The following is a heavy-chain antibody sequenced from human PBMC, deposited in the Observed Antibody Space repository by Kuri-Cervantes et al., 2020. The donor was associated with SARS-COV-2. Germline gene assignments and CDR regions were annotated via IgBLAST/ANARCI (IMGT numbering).Heavy chain of an antibody. Sequence: ASVKVSCKASGYTFTSYDINWVRQATGQGLEWMGWMNPNSGNTGYAQKFQGRVTMTRNTSISTAYMELSSLRSEDTAVYYCAKVGLELSPPGHYYGMDVWGQGTTVTVSS. V-gene: IGHV1-8*01. CDR2: MNPNSGNT. CDR3: AKVGLELSPPGHYYGMDV. CDR1: GYTFTSYD. D-gene: IGHD1-7*01. J-gene: IGHJ6*02.